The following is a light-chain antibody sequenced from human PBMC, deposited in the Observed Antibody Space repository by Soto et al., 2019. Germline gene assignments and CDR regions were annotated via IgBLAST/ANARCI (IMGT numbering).Light chain of an antibody. CDR2: GNS. J-gene: IGLJ1*01. Sequence: QSALTQPLSVSGAPVQRVTISCTGSSSNIGAGYDVHWYQQLPGTAPKLLIYGNSNRPSGVPDRFSGSKAGTSASLAITGLQAEDEADYYCQSYDSSLGGSDVFGTGTKVTVL. CDR3: QSYDSSLGGSDV. CDR1: SSNIGAGYD. V-gene: IGLV1-40*01.